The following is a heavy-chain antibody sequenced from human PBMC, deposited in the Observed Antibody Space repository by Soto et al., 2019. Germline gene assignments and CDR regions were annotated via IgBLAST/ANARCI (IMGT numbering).Heavy chain of an antibody. CDR1: GYSFTRYG. J-gene: IGHJ6*02. D-gene: IGHD3-16*01. CDR2: INTYNGNT. CDR3: AMVDVYVTPSPQDV. Sequence: QVQLVQSRAEVKNPGASVKVSCKASGYSFTRYGIAWARQAPGQGLEWMGWINTYNGNTNYAQNRXGXAXMTTDTSTSTAYMELTSLRSNDTAIYYCAMVDVYVTPSPQDVWGQGTTVIVSS. V-gene: IGHV1-18*01.